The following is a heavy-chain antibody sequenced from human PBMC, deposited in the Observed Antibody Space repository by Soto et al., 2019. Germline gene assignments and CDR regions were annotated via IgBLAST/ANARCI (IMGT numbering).Heavy chain of an antibody. CDR3: AKHRIPMIVAADDY. J-gene: IGHJ4*02. V-gene: IGHV3-23*01. Sequence: PGGSLRLSCAASGFTFSSYAMSWVRQAPGKGLEWVSAISGSGGSTYYADSVKGRFTISRDNSKNTLYLQMNSLRAEDTAVYYCAKHRIPMIVAADDYWGQGTLVTVSS. CDR2: ISGSGGST. D-gene: IGHD3-22*01. CDR1: GFTFSSYA.